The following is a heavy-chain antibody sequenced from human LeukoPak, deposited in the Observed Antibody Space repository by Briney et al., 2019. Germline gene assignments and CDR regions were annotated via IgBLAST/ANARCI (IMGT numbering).Heavy chain of an antibody. CDR2: ISSSSSNI. D-gene: IGHD1-26*01. CDR3: ARDQGVGGTLGLYDY. V-gene: IGHV3-48*02. Sequence: GGSLRLSCAASGFTFSSYSMNWVRQAPGKGVEWVSYISSSSSNIYYADSVKGGFTISRENAKNSMYLQMNSVRDKDTAVYYCARDQGVGGTLGLYDYWGQGTLVTVSS. J-gene: IGHJ4*02. CDR1: GFTFSSYS.